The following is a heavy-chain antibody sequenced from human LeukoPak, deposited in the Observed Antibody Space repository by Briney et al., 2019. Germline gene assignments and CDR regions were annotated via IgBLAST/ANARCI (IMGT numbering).Heavy chain of an antibody. J-gene: IGHJ4*02. Sequence: GGSLRLSCAASGFSFSSYGMHWVRQAPGKGLEWVAVIWYDGSNIYYADSVKGRFTISRDNSKNTLYLQINSLRGEDTAPYYGAKDRNDEDSNGFSFRDYWGEGTLVTVSS. CDR1: GFSFSSYG. V-gene: IGHV3-33*03. D-gene: IGHD3-22*01. CDR3: AKDRNDEDSNGFSFRDY. CDR2: IWYDGSNI.